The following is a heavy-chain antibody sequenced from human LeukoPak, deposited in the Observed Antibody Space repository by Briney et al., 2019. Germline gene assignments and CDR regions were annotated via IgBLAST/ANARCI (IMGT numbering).Heavy chain of an antibody. CDR1: GFTFSDYD. CDR3: ARLIGYAIAASATDY. Sequence: PGGSLRLSCAASGFTFSDYDMSWVRQAPGKGLEWVSSMTTTSSYIYYADSVKGRVTISRDNAKNSLYLQMNSLRAEDTALYYCARLIGYAIAASATDYWGQGALVTVSS. CDR2: MTTTSSYI. V-gene: IGHV3-21*01. D-gene: IGHD6-13*01. J-gene: IGHJ4*02.